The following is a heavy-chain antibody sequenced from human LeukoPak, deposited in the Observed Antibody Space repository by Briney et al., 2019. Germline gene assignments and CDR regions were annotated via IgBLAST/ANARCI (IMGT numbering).Heavy chain of an antibody. CDR2: IISSSSYI. V-gene: IGHV3-21*01. CDR1: GFTFSSYS. J-gene: IGHJ1*01. D-gene: IGHD4/OR15-4a*01. Sequence: PGGSLRLSCAASGFTFSSYSMNWVRQAPGKGLEWVSSIISSSSYIYYADSVKGRFTISRDNAKNSLYLQMNSLRAEDTAVYHCYGGNAEHWGQGALVTVSS. CDR3: YGGNAEH.